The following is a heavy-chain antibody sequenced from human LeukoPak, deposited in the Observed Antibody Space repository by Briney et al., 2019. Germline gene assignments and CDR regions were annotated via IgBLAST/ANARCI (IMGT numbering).Heavy chain of an antibody. CDR2: INAGGGIT. CDR1: GFTFSSYA. Sequence: PGGSLRLSCAASGFTFSSYAMSWVRQAPGKGLEWVSVINAGGGITYYADSVKGRFTISRDNSKNTLYLQMNSLRAEDTAVYYCAKGPWRRPFDYWGQGTLVTVSS. J-gene: IGHJ4*02. V-gene: IGHV3-23*01. CDR3: AKGPWRRPFDY. D-gene: IGHD5-12*01.